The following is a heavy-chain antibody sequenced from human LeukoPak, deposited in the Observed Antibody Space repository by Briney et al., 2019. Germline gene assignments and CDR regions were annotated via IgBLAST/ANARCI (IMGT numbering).Heavy chain of an antibody. CDR1: GFTFSSYS. CDR2: ISSSSSYI. CDR3: ARDSITRYGYGMDV. V-gene: IGHV3-21*01. Sequence: GGSLRLSCAASGFTFSSYSMIWVRQAPGKGLEWVSSISSSSSYIYYADSVKGRFTISTDNAKNSLYLQMNSLRAEDTAVYYCARDSITRYGYGMDVWGQGTTVTVSS. J-gene: IGHJ6*02. D-gene: IGHD3-3*01.